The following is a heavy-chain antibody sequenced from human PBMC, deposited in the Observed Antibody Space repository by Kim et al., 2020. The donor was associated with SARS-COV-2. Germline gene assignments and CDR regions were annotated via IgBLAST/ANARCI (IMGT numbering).Heavy chain of an antibody. V-gene: IGHV1-18*04. CDR2: SSTYNTNT. D-gene: IGHD3-10*01. CDR3: VRDSGRRSGSLDY. J-gene: IGHJ4*02. CDR1: GYTFTSYS. Sequence: ASVKVSCKASGYTFTSYSINWVRQAPGQGLEWMGWSSTYNTNTNYAQKFQGRVTMTTDTSTSTAHMELRSLRLDDTAIYYCVRDSGRRSGSLDYWGQGALVTVSS.